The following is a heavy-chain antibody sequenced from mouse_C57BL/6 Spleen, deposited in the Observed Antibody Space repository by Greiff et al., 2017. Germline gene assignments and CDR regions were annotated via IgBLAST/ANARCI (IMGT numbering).Heavy chain of an antibody. J-gene: IGHJ2*01. CDR1: GYAFSSSW. Sequence: QVQLQQSGPELVKPGASVKISCTASGYAFSSSWMNWVKQRPGKGLEWIGRIYPGDGDTNYNGKFKGKATLTADKSSSTAYMQLSSLTAEDSAVYFCARSVGFYYFDYWGQGTTLTVSS. D-gene: IGHD1-3*01. V-gene: IGHV1-82*01. CDR2: IYPGDGDT. CDR3: ARSVGFYYFDY.